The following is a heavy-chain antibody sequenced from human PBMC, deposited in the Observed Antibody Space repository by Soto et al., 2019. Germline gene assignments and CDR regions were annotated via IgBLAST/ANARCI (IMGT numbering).Heavy chain of an antibody. D-gene: IGHD3-3*01. CDR3: ARALTLEWLFNWFDP. CDR2: IYYSGST. V-gene: IGHV4-61*01. CDR1: GGSVSSGSYY. Sequence: SETLSLTCTVSGGSVSSGSYYWSWIRQPPGKGLEWIGYIYYSGSTNYNPPLKSRVTISVDASKNQFSLKLSSVTAADTAVYYCARALTLEWLFNWFDPWGQGTLVTVSS. J-gene: IGHJ5*02.